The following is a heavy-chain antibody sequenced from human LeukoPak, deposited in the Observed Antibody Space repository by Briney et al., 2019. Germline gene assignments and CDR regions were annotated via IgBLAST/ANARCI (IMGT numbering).Heavy chain of an antibody. CDR3: AKGARSGPYDYYAMDV. CDR1: GFTFSNAW. V-gene: IGHV3-15*01. D-gene: IGHD6-19*01. CDR2: IKSKAAGGTT. J-gene: IGHJ6*02. Sequence: GGSLILSCAASGFTFSNAWMNWVRQAPGKGLEWVGRIKSKAAGGTTDYAAPVRGRFTISRDGSKNTLFLLMDSLKTEDTAVYYCAKGARSGPYDYYAMDVWGQGTTVTVSS.